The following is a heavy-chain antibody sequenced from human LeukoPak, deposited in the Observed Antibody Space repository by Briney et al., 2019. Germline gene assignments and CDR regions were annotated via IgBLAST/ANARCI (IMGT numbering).Heavy chain of an antibody. CDR2: ISGNGGST. D-gene: IGHD2-21*02. J-gene: IGHJ4*02. CDR3: AKGCGATCYSDFDS. CDR1: GFTFSSYA. Sequence: GGSLRLSCAASGFTFSSYAMAWVRQAPRKGLEWVSTISGNGGSTFYAHSVMGRFTISRDRSKNTLYLQMNSLRVEDTAVYYCAKGCGATCYSDFDSWGQGILVTVSS. V-gene: IGHV3-23*01.